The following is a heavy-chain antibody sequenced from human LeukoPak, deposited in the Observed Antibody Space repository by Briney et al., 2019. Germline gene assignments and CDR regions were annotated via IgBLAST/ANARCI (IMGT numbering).Heavy chain of an antibody. J-gene: IGHJ6*03. CDR3: ARDHSSPGYYYMDV. V-gene: IGHV4-59*01. CDR2: IYHSGST. D-gene: IGHD6-13*01. CDR1: GGSISSYY. Sequence: PSETLSLTCTVSGGSISSYYWSWIRQPPGKGLEWIGYIYHSGSTNYNPSLKSRVTISVDTSKNQFSLKLSSVTAADTAVYYCARDHSSPGYYYMDVWGKGTTVTVSS.